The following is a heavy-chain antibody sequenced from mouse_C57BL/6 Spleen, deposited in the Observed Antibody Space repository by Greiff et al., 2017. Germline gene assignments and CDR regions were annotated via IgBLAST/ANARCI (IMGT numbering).Heavy chain of an antibody. CDR3: ARAGYDSYWYFDV. CDR2: INYDGSST. V-gene: IGHV5-16*01. D-gene: IGHD2-2*01. Sequence: EVMLVESEGGLVQPGSSMKLSCTASGFTFSDYYMAWVRQVPEKGLEWVANINYDGSSTYYLDSLKSRFIISRDNAKNILYLQMSSLKSEDTATYYCARAGYDSYWYFDVWGTGTTVTVSS. CDR1: GFTFSDYY. J-gene: IGHJ1*03.